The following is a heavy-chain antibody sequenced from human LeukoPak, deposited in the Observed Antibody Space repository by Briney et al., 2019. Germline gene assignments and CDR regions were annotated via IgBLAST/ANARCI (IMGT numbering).Heavy chain of an antibody. Sequence: GGSLRLSCAASGFTFDDYGMHWVRQAPGKGLEWVSGISWNSGTLGNADSVKGRFTISRDNAQNSLYLQMNSLRAEDTALYYCAKDLYMGQQLATPHDGFDIWGQGTMVTVSS. CDR3: AKDLYMGQQLATPHDGFDI. V-gene: IGHV3-9*01. CDR1: GFTFDDYG. D-gene: IGHD6-6*01. J-gene: IGHJ3*02. CDR2: ISWNSGTL.